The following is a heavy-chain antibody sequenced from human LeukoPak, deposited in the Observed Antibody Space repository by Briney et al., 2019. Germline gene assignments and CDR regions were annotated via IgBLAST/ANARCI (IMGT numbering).Heavy chain of an antibody. CDR1: GGSFSGYY. Sequence: PSETLSLTCAVYGGSFSGYYWSWIRQPPGKGLEWIGEINHSGSTNYNPSLKSRVTISVDTSKNQFSLKLSSVTAADTAVYYCARQDSSGYYPTNWGQGTLVTVYS. D-gene: IGHD3-22*01. V-gene: IGHV4-34*01. CDR3: ARQDSSGYYPTN. J-gene: IGHJ4*02. CDR2: INHSGST.